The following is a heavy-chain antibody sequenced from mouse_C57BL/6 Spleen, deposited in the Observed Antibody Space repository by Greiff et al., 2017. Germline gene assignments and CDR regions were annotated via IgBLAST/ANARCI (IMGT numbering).Heavy chain of an antibody. V-gene: IGHV1-50*01. J-gene: IGHJ2*01. CDR2: IDPSDSYN. CDR3: ARGNY. CDR1: GYTFTSYW. Sequence: VQLQQPGAELVKPGASVKLSCKASGYTFTSYWMQWVKQRPGQGLEWIGEIDPSDSYNNYNQKFKGKATLTVDTSSSTAYMQLSSLTSEDSAVYYCARGNYWGQGTTLTVSS.